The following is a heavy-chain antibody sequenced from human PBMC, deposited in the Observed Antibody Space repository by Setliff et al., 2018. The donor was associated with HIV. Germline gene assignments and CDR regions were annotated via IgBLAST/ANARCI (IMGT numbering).Heavy chain of an antibody. V-gene: IGHV3-21*01. D-gene: IGHD6-19*01. J-gene: IGHJ6*02. CDR2: ISSSSSYI. CDR3: ASGGWSTYYYYGMDV. Sequence: GSLRLSCAASGFTFSSYSMNWVRQAPGKGLEWVSSISSSSSYIYYADSVKGRFTISRDNAKNSLYLQMNSLRDEDTAVYYCASGGWSTYYYYGMDVWGQGTTVTVSS. CDR1: GFTFSSYS.